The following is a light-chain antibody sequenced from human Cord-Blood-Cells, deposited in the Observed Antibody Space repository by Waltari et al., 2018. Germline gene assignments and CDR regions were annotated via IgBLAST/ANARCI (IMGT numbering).Light chain of an antibody. CDR2: DVS. Sequence: QSALTQPASVSGSPGQPITISCTGTSSDVGGYTYVSWYQQHPGKAPKLMIYDVSKRPSGVSNRFSGSKSGNTASLTISGLQAEDEADYYCSSYTSSSTLVFGGGTKLTVL. V-gene: IGLV2-14*01. CDR1: SSDVGGYTY. J-gene: IGLJ3*02. CDR3: SSYTSSSTLV.